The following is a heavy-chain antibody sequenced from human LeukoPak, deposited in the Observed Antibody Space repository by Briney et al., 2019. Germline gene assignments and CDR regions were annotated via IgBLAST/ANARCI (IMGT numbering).Heavy chain of an antibody. V-gene: IGHV6-1*01. CDR1: GDSVSSNSAA. Sequence: SQTLSLTCDISGDSVSSNSAAWNWIRQSPSRGLQWLGRTYYRSKWYNDYAVSVRSRITINPDTSKNQFSLKLSSVTAADTAVYYCARGPPWFDPWGQGTLVTVSS. J-gene: IGHJ5*02. CDR2: TYYRSKWYN. CDR3: ARGPPWFDP.